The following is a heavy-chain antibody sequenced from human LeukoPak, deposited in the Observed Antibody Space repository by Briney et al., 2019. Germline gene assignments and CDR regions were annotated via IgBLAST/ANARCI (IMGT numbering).Heavy chain of an antibody. Sequence: SETLSLTCTVSSGSVTCYYWSWIRQPPGKGLEWIGYIYYSGSTNYNPSLKSRVTISVDTSKNQFSLKLSSVTAADTAVYYCARVGYSYGYDYYYYMDVWGKGTTVTVSS. CDR1: SGSVTCYY. V-gene: IGHV4-59*02. CDR2: IYYSGST. CDR3: ARVGYSYGYDYYYYMDV. D-gene: IGHD5-18*01. J-gene: IGHJ6*03.